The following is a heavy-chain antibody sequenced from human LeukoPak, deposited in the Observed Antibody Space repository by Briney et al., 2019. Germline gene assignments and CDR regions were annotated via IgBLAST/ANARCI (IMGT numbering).Heavy chain of an antibody. CDR2: ISSSSSYI. V-gene: IGHV3-21*01. J-gene: IGHJ4*02. CDR1: GFTFSSYS. Sequence: GGSLRLSCAASGFTFSSYSMNWVRQAPGKGLEWVSSISSSSSYIYYADSVKGRFTISRDNAKTSLYLQLNSLRAEDTAVYYCARDISPPPSFDYWGQGTLVTVSS. CDR3: ARDISPPPSFDY.